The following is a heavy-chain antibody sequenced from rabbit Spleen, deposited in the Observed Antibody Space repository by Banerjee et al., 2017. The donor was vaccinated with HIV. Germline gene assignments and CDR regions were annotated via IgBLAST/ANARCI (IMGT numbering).Heavy chain of an antibody. CDR3: ARDTGSSFSSYGMDL. CDR2: IDAGSSGFT. V-gene: IGHV1S40*01. D-gene: IGHD8-1*01. J-gene: IGHJ6*01. Sequence: QSLEESGGDLVKPGASLTLTCIASGVSFSGDSYMCWVRQAPGKGLEWVVCIDAGSSGFTYFASWAKGRFTISKTSSTTVTLQMTSLTAADTATYFCARDTGSSFSSYGMDLWGPGTLVNVS. CDR1: GVSFSGDSY.